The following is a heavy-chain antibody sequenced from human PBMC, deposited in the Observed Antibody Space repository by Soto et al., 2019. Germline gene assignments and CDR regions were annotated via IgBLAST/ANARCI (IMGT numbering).Heavy chain of an antibody. CDR1: GGSITSDNYY. V-gene: IGHV4-31*02. CDR3: ARDSTWAATATDV. CDR2: ISYNGNT. J-gene: IGHJ6*02. D-gene: IGHD1-1*01. Sequence: QVQLQESGPGLVKSSQTLSLTCTVSGGSITSDNYYWSWIRQHPGKGLEWIGYISYNGNTYYNPYLKSRVTISVDTSKNQFFLKLNSVTAADTAVYYCARDSTWAATATDVWGQGTTVTVSS.